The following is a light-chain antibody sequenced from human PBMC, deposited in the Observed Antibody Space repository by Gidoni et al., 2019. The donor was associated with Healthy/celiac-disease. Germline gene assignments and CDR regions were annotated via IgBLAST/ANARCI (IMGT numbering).Light chain of an antibody. J-gene: IGKJ1*01. V-gene: IGKV1-39*01. CDR1: QSISSY. Sequence: DIQMTQSPSSLSASVEDRVTITCRASQSISSYLNWYQQKPGQAPKLLIYATSSLHSGVPSRFSGSGSGTDFTLTISSLQPEEFATYYCQQSDSIPRTFGQGTKVEIK. CDR3: QQSDSIPRT. CDR2: ATS.